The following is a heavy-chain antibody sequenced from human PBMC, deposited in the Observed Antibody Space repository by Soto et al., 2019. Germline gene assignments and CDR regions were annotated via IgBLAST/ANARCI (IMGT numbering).Heavy chain of an antibody. CDR2: MKPNSGNT. D-gene: IGHD3-3*01. Sequence: ATLKVSCKAAGYTFPSYDINCVRQATGQDLEWMGWMKPNSGNTGYAQKFQGRVTMTRNTSISTAYMELSSLRSEDTAVYYCARVLSQYYDFWSGYFWGFDYWGQGTLVTVSS. J-gene: IGHJ4*02. CDR3: ARVLSQYYDFWSGYFWGFDY. V-gene: IGHV1-8*01. CDR1: GYTFPSYD.